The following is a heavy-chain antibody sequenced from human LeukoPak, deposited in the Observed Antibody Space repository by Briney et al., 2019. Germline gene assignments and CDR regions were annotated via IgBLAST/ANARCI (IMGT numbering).Heavy chain of an antibody. Sequence: PGGSLRLSCAASGFTFSSYWMHWVRQAPGKGLVWVSRVSTDGSSTYYVDSVKGRFTISRDNAKNTLYLQMNSLRAEDTAVYYCARGSLGVAAAGESYWGQGTLVTVSS. CDR2: VSTDGSST. D-gene: IGHD6-13*01. CDR1: GFTFSSYW. CDR3: ARGSLGVAAAGESY. V-gene: IGHV3-74*01. J-gene: IGHJ4*02.